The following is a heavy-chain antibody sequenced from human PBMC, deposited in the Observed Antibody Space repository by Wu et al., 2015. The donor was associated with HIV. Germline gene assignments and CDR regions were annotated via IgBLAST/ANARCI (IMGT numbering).Heavy chain of an antibody. D-gene: IGHD7-27*01. CDR2: IIPIFGTA. V-gene: IGHV1-69*12. J-gene: IGHJ3*02. Sequence: QVQLVQSGAEVKKPGSSVKVSCKASGGTFSSYAISWVRQAPGQGLEWMGGIIPIFGTANYAQKFQGRVTITADESTSTAYMELSSLRSEDTAVYYCARDLPPNWGYNPFDAFDIWGQGTMVTVSS. CDR3: ARDLPPNWGYNPFDAFDI. CDR1: GGTFSSYA.